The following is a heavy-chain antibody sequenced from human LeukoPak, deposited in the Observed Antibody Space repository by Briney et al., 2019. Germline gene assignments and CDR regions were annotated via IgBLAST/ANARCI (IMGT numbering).Heavy chain of an antibody. V-gene: IGHV4-39*01. CDR1: GGSISSNTYY. J-gene: IGHJ4*02. CDR3: ARAAYCGGDCYLFDY. D-gene: IGHD2-21*02. Sequence: SSETLSLTCTVPGGSISSNTYYWGWIRQPPGKGLEWIGSIYYSGSTYYNSSLKSRVTISVDTSKNQFSLKLSSLTAADTAVYYCARAAYCGGDCYLFDYWGQGTLVTVFS. CDR2: IYYSGST.